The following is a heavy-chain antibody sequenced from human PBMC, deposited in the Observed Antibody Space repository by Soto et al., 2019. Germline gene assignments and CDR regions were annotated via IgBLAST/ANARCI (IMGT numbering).Heavy chain of an antibody. CDR1: GFTLSSYW. CDR3: MTSVTTHDY. V-gene: IGHV3-7*01. J-gene: IGHJ4*01. Sequence: EVQLVESGGGLVQPGGSLRLSCAASGFTLSSYWMNWVRLAPGKGLEWVANIKQDGSQKNYVDSVKGRFTISRDTAKNSLYLQMSSLIAEDTAVYYCMTSVTTHDYWGHVTLVNVSS. CDR2: IKQDGSQK. D-gene: IGHD4-17*01.